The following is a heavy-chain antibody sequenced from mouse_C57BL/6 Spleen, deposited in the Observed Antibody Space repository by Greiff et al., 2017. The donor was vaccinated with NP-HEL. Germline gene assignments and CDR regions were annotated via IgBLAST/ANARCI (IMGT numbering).Heavy chain of an antibody. J-gene: IGHJ3*01. CDR3: ARVGDYGNIFAY. D-gene: IGHD2-1*01. Sequence: QVQLQQPGAELVKPGASVKLSCKASGYTFTSYWMQWVKQRPGQGLEWIGEIDPSGSYTNYNEKFKGKATLTVDTSSSTAYMQLSSLTSEDSAVYYCARVGDYGNIFAYWGQGTLVTVSA. CDR1: GYTFTSYW. V-gene: IGHV1-50*01. CDR2: IDPSGSYT.